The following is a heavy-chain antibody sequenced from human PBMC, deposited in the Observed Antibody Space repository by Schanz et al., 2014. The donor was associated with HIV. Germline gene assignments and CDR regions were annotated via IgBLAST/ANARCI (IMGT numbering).Heavy chain of an antibody. V-gene: IGHV3-30*18. CDR3: ANTEFPYSSSSDYYYGMDV. CDR2: LSYDGSKE. D-gene: IGHD6-6*01. J-gene: IGHJ6*02. Sequence: QVQLVESGGGVVQPGRSLRLSCAASGFTFSSYGMHWVRQSPGKGLEWVAVLSYDGSKEYYVDSVKGRFTISRENSKNTLYLQMNSLRAEDTAVYFCANTEFPYSSSSDYYYGMDVWGQGTTVTVSS. CDR1: GFTFSSYG.